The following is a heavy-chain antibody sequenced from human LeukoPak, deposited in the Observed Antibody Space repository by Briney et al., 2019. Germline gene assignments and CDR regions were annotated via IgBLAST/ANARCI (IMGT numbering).Heavy chain of an antibody. D-gene: IGHD2-21*02. CDR3: AKDRGGDRVIDH. V-gene: IGHV3-43*02. Sequence: GGSLRLSCAASGFTFSTYAMSWVRQAPGKGLEWVSSISGGVGSTYYADSVKGRFTISRDNSKNSLSLQMNSLRTEDTALYYCAKDRGGDRVIDHWGQGTLVTVSS. J-gene: IGHJ4*02. CDR1: GFTFSTYA. CDR2: ISGGVGST.